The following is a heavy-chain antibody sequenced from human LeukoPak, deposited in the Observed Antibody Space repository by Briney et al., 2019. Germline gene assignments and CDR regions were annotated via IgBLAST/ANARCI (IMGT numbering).Heavy chain of an antibody. V-gene: IGHV3-15*01. D-gene: IGHD6-19*01. Sequence: GGSLRLSCAASGFTLSDHYMDWVRQAPGKGLEWVGRIKSITDGGTADYAAPVKGRSTISRDDSKNTLYLHMNSLKTEDTAVYYCTTDKEYESVGGLGGYLQQWGQGTLVTVSS. J-gene: IGHJ1*01. CDR3: TTDKEYESVGGLGGYLQQ. CDR1: GFTLSDHY. CDR2: IKSITDGGTA.